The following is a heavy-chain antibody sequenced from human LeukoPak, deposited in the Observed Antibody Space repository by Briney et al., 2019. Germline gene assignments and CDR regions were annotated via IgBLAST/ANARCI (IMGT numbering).Heavy chain of an antibody. V-gene: IGHV1-18*01. CDR1: GYTFRSYG. D-gene: IGHD3-10*01. Sequence: PWASVKVSCKASGYTFRSYGIGWVRQAPGQGLEWMEWISVYNGKTNYAQNLQGRVIMTTDTSTSTAYMELRSLRSDDTAVYYCARDLYGSGSYPYQFASVGYWGQGTLVTVSS. CDR2: ISVYNGKT. CDR3: ARDLYGSGSYPYQFASVGY. J-gene: IGHJ4*02.